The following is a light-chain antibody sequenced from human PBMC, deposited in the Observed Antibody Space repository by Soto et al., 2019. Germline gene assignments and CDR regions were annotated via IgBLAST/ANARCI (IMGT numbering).Light chain of an antibody. CDR2: DAS. V-gene: IGKV3-15*01. J-gene: IGKJ1*01. CDR3: QQYNYWPT. CDR1: QSVSIN. Sequence: EMVMTQSPATLSVSPGERATLSCRASQSVSINLAWYQQKPGHAPRLLIHDASTRATGIPARFSGSGSGTEFTLTISSLQSEDFAVYYCQQYNYWPTFGQGTKVEIK.